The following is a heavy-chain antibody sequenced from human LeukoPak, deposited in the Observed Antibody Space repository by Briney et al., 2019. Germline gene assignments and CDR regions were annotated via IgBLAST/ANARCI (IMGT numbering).Heavy chain of an antibody. CDR2: IYYSGST. CDR3: ARVDCGGGSCYSFDY. CDR1: GGSFSSYY. Sequence: SGTLSLTCTVSGGSFSSYYWNWIRQPPGKGLEWMGYIYYSGSTNCNPSLKSRVTISVDTSKNQFSLKLSSVTAADTAVYYCARVDCGGGSCYSFDYWGQGTLVTVSS. J-gene: IGHJ4*02. V-gene: IGHV4-59*01. D-gene: IGHD2-15*01.